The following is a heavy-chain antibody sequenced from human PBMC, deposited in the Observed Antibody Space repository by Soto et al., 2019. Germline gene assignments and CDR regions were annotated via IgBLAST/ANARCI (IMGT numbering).Heavy chain of an antibody. CDR2: INAGNGNT. J-gene: IGHJ6*03. Sequence: ASVKVSCKASGYTFTSYAMHWVRQAPGQRLEWMGWINAGNGNTKYSQKFQGRVTITRDTSASTAYMELSSLRSEDTAVYYCATMTNNWNYTIHYYYYMDVWGKGTTVTVSS. V-gene: IGHV1-3*01. CDR1: GYTFTSYA. D-gene: IGHD1-7*01. CDR3: ATMTNNWNYTIHYYYYMDV.